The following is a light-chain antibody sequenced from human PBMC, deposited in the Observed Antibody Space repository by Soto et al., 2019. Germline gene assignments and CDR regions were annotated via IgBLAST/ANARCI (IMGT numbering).Light chain of an antibody. CDR1: QNISVY. CDR2: AAS. V-gene: IGKV3D-15*01. J-gene: IGKJ1*01. Sequence: EIVLTQSPATLSLSPGERATLSCRASQNISVYLAWYRQKPGQAPRLLIYAASNRATGIPARFSGSGSGTEFTLTISSLRSEDFAVYFCQQYYNWPRTFGQGTKVDIK. CDR3: QQYYNWPRT.